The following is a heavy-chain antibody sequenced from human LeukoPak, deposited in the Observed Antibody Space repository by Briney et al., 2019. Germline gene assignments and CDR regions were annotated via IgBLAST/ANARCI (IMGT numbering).Heavy chain of an antibody. V-gene: IGHV1-46*01. J-gene: IGHJ4*02. Sequence: ASVKVSCKASGYTFTSYYMHWVRQAPGQGLEWMVIINPSGGSTSYAQKFQGRVTMTRDTSTSTVYMELSSLRSEDTAVYYCARSQRSPYGSGSYYTAFDHWGQGTLVTVSS. CDR1: GYTFTSYY. CDR2: INPSGGST. CDR3: ARSQRSPYGSGSYYTAFDH. D-gene: IGHD3-10*01.